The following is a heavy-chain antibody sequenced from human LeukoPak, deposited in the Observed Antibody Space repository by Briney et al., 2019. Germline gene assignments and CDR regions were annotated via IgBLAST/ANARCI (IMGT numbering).Heavy chain of an antibody. CDR1: GYSISSGYY. CDR3: ARATLWRSSTSCYFDY. Sequence: SETLSLTCTVFGYSISSGYYWGWIRQPPGKGLEWIGSIYHSGSTYYNPSLKSRVTISVDTSKNQFSLKLSSVTAADTAVYYCARATLWRSSTSCYFDYWGQGTLVTVSS. D-gene: IGHD2-2*01. V-gene: IGHV4-38-2*02. CDR2: IYHSGST. J-gene: IGHJ4*02.